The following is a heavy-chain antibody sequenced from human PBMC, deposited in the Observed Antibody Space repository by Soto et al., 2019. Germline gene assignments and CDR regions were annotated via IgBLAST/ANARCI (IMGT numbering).Heavy chain of an antibody. Sequence: GASVKVSCKASGYTFTSYAMHWVRQAPGQRLEWMGWINAGNGNTKYSQKFQGRVTITRDTSASTAYMELSSLRSEDTAVYYCAREGVGYCSGGSCSVGRRYGNFDYWGQGTLVTVSS. CDR3: AREGVGYCSGGSCSVGRRYGNFDY. J-gene: IGHJ4*02. CDR1: GYTFTSYA. D-gene: IGHD2-15*01. CDR2: INAGNGNT. V-gene: IGHV1-3*01.